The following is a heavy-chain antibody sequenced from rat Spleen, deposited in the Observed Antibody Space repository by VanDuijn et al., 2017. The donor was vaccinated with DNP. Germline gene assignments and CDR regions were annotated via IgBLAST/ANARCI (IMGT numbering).Heavy chain of an antibody. CDR1: GYSITSNY. CDR3: SRENGGYDY. Sequence: EVQLQASGPGLVKPSQSLSLTCSVTGYSITSNYWGWIRKFPGNKMEWMGYITHSGSTSYNPSLKSRISITRDTSKNQFFLQLNSVTTEDTATYYCSRENGGYDYWGQGVMVTVSS. V-gene: IGHV3-1*01. CDR2: ITHSGST. D-gene: IGHD1-11*01. J-gene: IGHJ2*01.